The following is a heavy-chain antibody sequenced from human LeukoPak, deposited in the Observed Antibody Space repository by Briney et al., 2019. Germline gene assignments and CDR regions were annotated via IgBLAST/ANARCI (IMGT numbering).Heavy chain of an antibody. Sequence: PGGSLRLSCAASGFTFSSYAMSWVRQAPGKGLEWVSAISGSGGSTYYADSVKGRFTISRDNAKNTVYLQMNSLRAEDTAVYYCARVALGSYNWFDPWGQGILVTVSS. D-gene: IGHD3-10*01. CDR3: ARVALGSYNWFDP. CDR2: ISGSGGST. J-gene: IGHJ5*02. CDR1: GFTFSSYA. V-gene: IGHV3-23*01.